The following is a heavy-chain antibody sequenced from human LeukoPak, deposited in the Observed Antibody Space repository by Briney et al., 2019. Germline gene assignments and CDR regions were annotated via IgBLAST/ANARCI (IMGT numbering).Heavy chain of an antibody. CDR1: GFSFSSYA. Sequence: GGSLRLSCAASGFSFSSYAMHWVRQAPGKGLEWVAVISYDGSNKYYGDSVKGRFTISRDNGENTLYVQMNGLRAEDTAIYYCAKARAGDITAAFNYWGQGTLVTVSS. CDR2: ISYDGSNK. J-gene: IGHJ4*02. CDR3: AKARAGDITAAFNY. D-gene: IGHD6-13*01. V-gene: IGHV3-30*07.